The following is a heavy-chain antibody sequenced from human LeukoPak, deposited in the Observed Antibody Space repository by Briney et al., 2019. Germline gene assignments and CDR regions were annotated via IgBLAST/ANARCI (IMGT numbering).Heavy chain of an antibody. CDR2: IHSDGRQK. CDR3: ARSWNWGYFDY. J-gene: IGHJ4*02. V-gene: IGHV3-30*02. D-gene: IGHD3-16*01. CDR1: GFTFSSYG. Sequence: GGSLRLSCAASGFTFSSYGMHWVRQAPGKGLEWLTFIHSDGRQKYYTDSVKGRFTISRDNSENTLFLQMNTLRAEDTAIYYCARSWNWGYFDYWGQGTLVTVSS.